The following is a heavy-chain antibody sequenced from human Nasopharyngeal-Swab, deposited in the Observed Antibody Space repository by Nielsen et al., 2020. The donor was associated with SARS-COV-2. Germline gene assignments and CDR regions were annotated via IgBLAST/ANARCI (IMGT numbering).Heavy chain of an antibody. D-gene: IGHD3-10*01. J-gene: IGHJ3*02. CDR1: GYTFTHYY. CDR3: ARGYYTSGTFYNDAFDI. V-gene: IGHV1-46*01. Sequence: ASVKVSCKASGYTFTHYYIHWVRQAPGQGLEWMGFINPSGGRTDYAQKFQGRLTMTRDTSTNKVYMDLSSLRSGDTAIYYCARGYYTSGTFYNDAFDIWGPGTGVTVSS. CDR2: INPSGGRT.